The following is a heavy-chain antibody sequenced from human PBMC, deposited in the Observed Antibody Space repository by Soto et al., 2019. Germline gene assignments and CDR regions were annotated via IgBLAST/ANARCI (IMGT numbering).Heavy chain of an antibody. D-gene: IGHD7-27*01. Sequence: EVKVVESGGGLVQPGGSLRLSCAASGFTFSDNWMHWVRQPPGKGPVWVSRISGDASSTSYADSVKGRFTISRDSAKNNVYLQMDSLRVEDTAVYYCTRGGNRTTYWGPFDSWGQGTLVTVSS. J-gene: IGHJ4*02. CDR3: TRGGNRTTYWGPFDS. V-gene: IGHV3-74*01. CDR2: ISGDASST. CDR1: GFTFSDNW.